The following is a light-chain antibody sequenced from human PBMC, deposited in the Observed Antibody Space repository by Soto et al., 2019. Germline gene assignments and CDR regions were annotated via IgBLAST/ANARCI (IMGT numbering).Light chain of an antibody. CDR1: QSVSSSY. CDR2: GAS. J-gene: IGKJ1*01. CDR3: QQYGSSLWT. Sequence: EIVLTQSPGTLSLSPGERATLSCRASQSVSSSYLAWYQQKPGQGPRLLIYGASSRATGIPDRFSGSGSGTDFTLTISRLEPGDFAVYYCQQYGSSLWTFGQGTKVEIK. V-gene: IGKV3-20*01.